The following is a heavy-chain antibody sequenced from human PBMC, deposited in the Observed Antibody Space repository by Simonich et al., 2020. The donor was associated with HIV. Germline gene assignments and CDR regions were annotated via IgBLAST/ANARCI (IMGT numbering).Heavy chain of an antibody. J-gene: IGHJ4*02. CDR3: ARVMVRGVTLDY. V-gene: IGHV3-30*07. CDR1: GFTFSSYA. D-gene: IGHD3-10*01. CDR2: ISYDGRNK. Sequence: QVQLVESGGGVVQPGRSLRLSCAAYGFTFSSYAMHGVRQAPGKGLEWVAVISYDGRNKYYPDSVKGRFTISRDKSKNTLYLQMNSLRAEDTAVYYCARVMVRGVTLDYWGQGTLVTVSS.